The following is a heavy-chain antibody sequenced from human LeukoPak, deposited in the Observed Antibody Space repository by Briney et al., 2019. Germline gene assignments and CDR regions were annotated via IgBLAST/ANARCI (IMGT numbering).Heavy chain of an antibody. D-gene: IGHD4-17*01. V-gene: IGHV3-23*01. CDR1: GFTFSSYA. CDR2: INGNGGRT. CDR3: ATPPTVTRNY. J-gene: IGHJ4*02. Sequence: GGSLRLSCAASGFTFSSYAMSRVRQAPGKGLEWVSSINGNGGRTYYADSVKGRCTISRDNSKNTLFLQMNNLRAEDTAVYYCATPPTVTRNYWGQGTLVTVSS.